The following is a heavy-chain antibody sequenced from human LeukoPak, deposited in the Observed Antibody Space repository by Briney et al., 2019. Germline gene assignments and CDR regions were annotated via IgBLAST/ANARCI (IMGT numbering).Heavy chain of an antibody. V-gene: IGHV1-8*01. CDR2: MNPNSGNT. D-gene: IGHD2-2*01. CDR3: ARGGVVPAAKHYYYGMDV. J-gene: IGHJ6*02. CDR1: GYTFTSYD. Sequence: ASVKVSCKASGYTFTSYDINWVRQATGQGLEWMGWMNPNSGNTGYAQKFQGRVTMTRNTSISTAYMELSSLRSEDTAVYYCARGGVVPAAKHYYYGMDVWGQGTTVTVSS.